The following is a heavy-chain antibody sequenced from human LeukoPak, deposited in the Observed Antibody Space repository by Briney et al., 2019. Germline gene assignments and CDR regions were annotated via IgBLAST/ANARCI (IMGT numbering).Heavy chain of an antibody. J-gene: IGHJ6*03. CDR2: INPNSGGT. Sequence: GASVKVSCKASGYTFTGYYLHWVRQAPGQGLEWMGWINPNSGGTNYAQKFQGRVTMTRDTSISTAYMELSRLRSDDTAVYYCARDFYDILTGFRMVYYYYYMDVWGKGTTVTISS. D-gene: IGHD3-9*01. CDR3: ARDFYDILTGFRMVYYYYYMDV. V-gene: IGHV1-2*02. CDR1: GYTFTGYY.